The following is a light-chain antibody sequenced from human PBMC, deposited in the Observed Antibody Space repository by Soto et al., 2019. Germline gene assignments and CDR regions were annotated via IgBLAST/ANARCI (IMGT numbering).Light chain of an antibody. Sequence: EKVLTQSPVTLSVSLGERATLSCRASQSITTNFAWYQQKPAQPPSLLIFVASNRATGIPARFSGSGSGTEFSLTISSLESEDSAVYYCQQYNDWPPLTFGGGTKVEI. CDR2: VAS. CDR1: QSITTN. CDR3: QQYNDWPPLT. V-gene: IGKV3-15*01. J-gene: IGKJ4*01.